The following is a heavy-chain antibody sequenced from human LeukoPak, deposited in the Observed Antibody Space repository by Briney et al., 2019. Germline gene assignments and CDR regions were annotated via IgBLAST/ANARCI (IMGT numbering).Heavy chain of an antibody. CDR1: GFTFSSYG. CDR2: ISYDGSNK. D-gene: IGHD4-11*01. Sequence: SGGSLRLSCAASGFTFSSYGMHWVRQAPGKGLEWVAVISYDGSNKYYADSVKGRFTISRDNSRSTLFLQMNSLRAEDTGLYYCTKSLSNSHSRSTDYWGQGTLVTVSS. J-gene: IGHJ4*02. CDR3: TKSLSNSHSRSTDY. V-gene: IGHV3-30*18.